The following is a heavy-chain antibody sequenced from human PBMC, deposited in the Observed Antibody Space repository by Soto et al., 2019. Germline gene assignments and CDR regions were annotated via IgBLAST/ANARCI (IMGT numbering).Heavy chain of an antibody. CDR3: ASQGSRPYYYSGMDV. CDR1: GYSFTTYG. V-gene: IGHV1-18*01. Sequence: QVQLVQSGAEVKKRGASAKVSCKASGYSFTTYGIAWVRQATGQGLEWMGWISTYNGDTDYAQNLQGRVIMTTVTSTTTAYMELRSLRSDATAVYYCASQGSRPYYYSGMDVWGQWTTVSVSS. CDR2: ISTYNGDT. J-gene: IGHJ6*02.